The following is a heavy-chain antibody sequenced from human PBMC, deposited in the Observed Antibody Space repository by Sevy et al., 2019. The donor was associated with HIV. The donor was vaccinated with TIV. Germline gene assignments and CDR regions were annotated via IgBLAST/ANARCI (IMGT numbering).Heavy chain of an antibody. V-gene: IGHV3-48*03. CDR2: ISSSGRTI. D-gene: IGHD2-2*01. Sequence: GESLKISCAASGFTFSTYEMNWVRQAPGKGLEWVSYISSSGRTIYYADSVKGRFTISRDNAKNSLYQQMNSLRAEDTAVYYCARRYCSSTSCLIDYWGQGTLVTVSS. CDR3: ARRYCSSTSCLIDY. CDR1: GFTFSTYE. J-gene: IGHJ4*02.